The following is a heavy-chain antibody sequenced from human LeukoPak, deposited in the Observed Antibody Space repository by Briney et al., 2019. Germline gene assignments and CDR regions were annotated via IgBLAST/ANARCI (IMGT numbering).Heavy chain of an antibody. Sequence: SDTLSLTCDVSGYSISTSNWWGWIRQPPGKGLEWIGYIYYSGSIYYNPSLKSRVTMSVDTSKNQFSLKLSSVTAVDTAVYFCARTGRGYGDHETAFDIWGQGTMVTVSS. CDR1: GYSISTSNW. J-gene: IGHJ3*02. V-gene: IGHV4-28*05. D-gene: IGHD4-17*01. CDR2: IYYSGSI. CDR3: ARTGRGYGDHETAFDI.